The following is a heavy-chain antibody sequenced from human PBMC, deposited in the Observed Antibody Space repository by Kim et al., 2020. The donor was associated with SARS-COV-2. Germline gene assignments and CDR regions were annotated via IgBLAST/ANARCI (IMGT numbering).Heavy chain of an antibody. D-gene: IGHD5-12*01. CDR1: GFTFDDYA. Sequence: GGSLRLSCAASGFTFDDYAMHWVRQAPGKGLEWVSLISGDGGSTYYADSVKGRFTISRDNSKNSLYLQVNSLRTEDTALYYCAKELATCDYSYGLDVWGQGTTVTVSS. CDR3: AKELATCDYSYGLDV. J-gene: IGHJ6*02. CDR2: ISGDGGST. V-gene: IGHV3-43*02.